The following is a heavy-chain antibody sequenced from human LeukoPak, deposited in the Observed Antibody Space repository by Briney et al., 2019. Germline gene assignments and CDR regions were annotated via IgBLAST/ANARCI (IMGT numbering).Heavy chain of an antibody. D-gene: IGHD1-20*01. CDR2: TNTDGSTT. J-gene: IGHJ4*02. CDR1: GFTFNIHW. Sequence: PGGSLRLSPAASGFTFNIHWMRSVRPAPGTGGVWVARTNTDGSTTDYADSVKGRFTISRDNDKNTLYLQMNSLRAGDTAVYYCGRDLNWNQIDYWGQGSLVTVSS. V-gene: IGHV3-74*01. CDR3: GRDLNWNQIDY.